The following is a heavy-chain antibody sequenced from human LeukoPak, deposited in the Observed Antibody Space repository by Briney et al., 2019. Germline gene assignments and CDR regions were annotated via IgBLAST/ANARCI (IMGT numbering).Heavy chain of an antibody. CDR2: IYYSGST. CDR1: GGSISSGGYY. CDR3: ARSGPYYGSGSCCDY. D-gene: IGHD3-10*01. J-gene: IGHJ4*02. V-gene: IGHV4-31*03. Sequence: SETLSLTCTVSGGSISSGGYYWSWIRQHPGKGLEWIGYIYYSGSTYYNPSLKSRVTISVDTSKNQFSLKLSSVTAADTAVYYCARSGPYYGSGSCCDYWGQGTLVTVSS.